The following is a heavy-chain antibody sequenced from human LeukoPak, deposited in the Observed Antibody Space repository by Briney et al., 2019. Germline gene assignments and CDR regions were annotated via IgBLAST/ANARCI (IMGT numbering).Heavy chain of an antibody. D-gene: IGHD6-13*01. CDR3: ARDHPRGSSWYDRRSSSYYYMDV. V-gene: IGHV4-34*01. J-gene: IGHJ6*03. CDR2: INHSGST. CDR1: GGSFSGYY. Sequence: PSETLSLTCAVYGGSFSGYYWSWIRQPPGKGLEWIGEINHSGSTNYNPSLKSRVTISVDTSKNQFSLKLSSVTAADTAVYYCARDHPRGSSWYDRRSSSYYYMDVWGKGTTVTVSS.